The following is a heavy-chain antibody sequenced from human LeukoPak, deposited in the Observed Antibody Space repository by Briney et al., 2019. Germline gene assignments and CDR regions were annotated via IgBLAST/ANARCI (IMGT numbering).Heavy chain of an antibody. CDR2: INQSGGT. J-gene: IGHJ4*02. D-gene: IGHD3-9*01. CDR3: ARGGDFLTGYYQLDY. Sequence: PSETLSLTCGVYGGSFSDYFWTWIRQPPGKGLEWIGEINQSGGTNYNPSLKSRVTISIDTSKNQFSLKLSSVTAADTAVYCCARGGDFLTGYYQLDYWGQGTLVTVSS. V-gene: IGHV4-34*01. CDR1: GGSFSDYF.